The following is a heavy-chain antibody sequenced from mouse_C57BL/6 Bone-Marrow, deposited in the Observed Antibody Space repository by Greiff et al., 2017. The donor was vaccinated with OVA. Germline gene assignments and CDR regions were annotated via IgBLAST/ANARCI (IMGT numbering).Heavy chain of an antibody. J-gene: IGHJ3*01. Sequence: EVKVEESGGGLVQPGGSMKLSCVASGFTFSNYWMNWVRQSPEKGLEWVAQIRLKSDNYATHYAESVKGRFTISRDDSKSSVYLQMNNLRAEDTGIYYCTGRGYGWFAYWGQGTLVTVSA. D-gene: IGHD2-2*01. CDR2: IRLKSDNYAT. V-gene: IGHV6-3*01. CDR1: GFTFSNYW. CDR3: TGRGYGWFAY.